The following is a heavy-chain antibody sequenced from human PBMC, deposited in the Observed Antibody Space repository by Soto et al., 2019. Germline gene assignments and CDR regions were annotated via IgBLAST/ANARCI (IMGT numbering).Heavy chain of an antibody. CDR2: IIPMFGIG. Sequence: QVQLVQSGAEVKMPGSSVRVSCKASGGSFSKYGISWVRQAPGQGLEWMGGIIPMFGIGNYAEKFLGRVTITADESTSTSHMELSSLTSEDTALYFCARGYRETYFYAMDVWGQGTTVTFSS. CDR1: GGSFSKYG. J-gene: IGHJ6*02. CDR3: ARGYRETYFYAMDV. D-gene: IGHD1-26*01. V-gene: IGHV1-69*01.